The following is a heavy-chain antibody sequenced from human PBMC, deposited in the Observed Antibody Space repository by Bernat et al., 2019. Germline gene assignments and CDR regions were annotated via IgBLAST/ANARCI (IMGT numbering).Heavy chain of an antibody. V-gene: IGHV3-72*01. CDR3: VGDWSGSGGY. CDR2: VRNKAAGYSK. J-gene: IGHJ4*02. CDR1: GFTFSDSY. D-gene: IGHD3-10*01. Sequence: EVQLVESGGGLVQPGGSLRLSCEASGFTFSDSYMDWVRQAPGKGLELVGRVRNKAAGYSKEWAAAVKGRFTISRDDSKNSLSLQMDSLEPEDTAVYYCVGDWSGSGGYWGQGTLVTVSS.